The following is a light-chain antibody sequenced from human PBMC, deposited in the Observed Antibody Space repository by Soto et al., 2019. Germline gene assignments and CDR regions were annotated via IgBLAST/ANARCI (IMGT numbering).Light chain of an antibody. J-gene: IGLJ1*01. Sequence: QSVLTQPASVSGSPGQSITISCTGTSSDVGSYNLVSWYQQHPAKAPKLMIYEGSKRPSGVSNRFSGSKSGNTASLTISGLQAEDEADYYCCSYAGSSTSYVFGTGTKLTVL. V-gene: IGLV2-23*01. CDR3: CSYAGSSTSYV. CDR1: SSDVGSYNL. CDR2: EGS.